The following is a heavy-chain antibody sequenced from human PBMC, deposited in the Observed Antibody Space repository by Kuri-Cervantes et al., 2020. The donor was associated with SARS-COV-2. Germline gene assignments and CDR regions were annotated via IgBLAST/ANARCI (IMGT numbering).Heavy chain of an antibody. D-gene: IGHD3-3*01. J-gene: IGHJ4*02. Sequence: GGSLRLSCAASGFTFSSYSMNWVRQAPGKGLEWVSSISSSRNYIYYADSVRGRFTISRDNAKNSLYLQMNSLRAEDTAVYYCAKPQGLYDFWSGNYFDYWGQGTLVTVSS. CDR1: GFTFSSYS. V-gene: IGHV3-21*04. CDR2: ISSSRNYI. CDR3: AKPQGLYDFWSGNYFDY.